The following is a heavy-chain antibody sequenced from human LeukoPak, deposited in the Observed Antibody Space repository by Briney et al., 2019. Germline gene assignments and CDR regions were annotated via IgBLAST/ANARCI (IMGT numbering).Heavy chain of an antibody. D-gene: IGHD2-2*01. CDR1: GYTFTSYG. J-gene: IGHJ4*02. CDR2: ISACNGNT. Sequence: GASVEVSCKASGYTFTSYGISWVRQAPGQGLEWMGWISACNGNTNYAQKLQGRVTMTTDTSTSTAYMELRSLRSDDTAVYYCARGRQYQLLQYYFDYWGQGTLVTVSS. V-gene: IGHV1-18*01. CDR3: ARGRQYQLLQYYFDY.